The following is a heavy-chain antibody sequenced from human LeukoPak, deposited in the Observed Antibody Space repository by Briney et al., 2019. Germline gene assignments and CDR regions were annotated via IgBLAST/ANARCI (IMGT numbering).Heavy chain of an antibody. J-gene: IGHJ5*02. CDR3: AREVADYDSSGYYSSGDWFDP. Sequence: GASVKVSCKASGYIFTTHAIHWVRQAPGQRLEWMGWINVGNGNTKYSQKFQGRVTIIRDTSASTAYMELSSLRSEDTAVYYCAREVADYDSSGYYSSGDWFDPWGQGTLVTVSS. D-gene: IGHD3-22*01. CDR2: INVGNGNT. CDR1: GYIFTTHA. V-gene: IGHV1-3*01.